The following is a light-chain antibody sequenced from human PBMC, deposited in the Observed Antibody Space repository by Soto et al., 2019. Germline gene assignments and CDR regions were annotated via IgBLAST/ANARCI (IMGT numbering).Light chain of an antibody. J-gene: IGKJ2*01. CDR1: QSVTSDF. CDR2: GAS. CDR3: QPYGYTSYT. Sequence: ESVLTQSPGTLSLSQGERATLSCRASQSVTSDFLAWYQQRPGQAPRHRIFGASKMAPGTPDRFSGSGFGRDFTLDTGRQEPEDCGVYYCQPYGYTSYTFGQGTKLEIK. V-gene: IGKV3-20*01.